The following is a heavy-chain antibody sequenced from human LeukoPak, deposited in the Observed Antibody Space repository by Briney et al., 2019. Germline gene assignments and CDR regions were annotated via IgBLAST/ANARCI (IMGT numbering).Heavy chain of an antibody. CDR2: IYYTGST. J-gene: IGHJ4*02. D-gene: IGHD6-19*01. CDR3: ARDRWLDF. CDR1: GASISSYY. V-gene: IGHV4-59*01. Sequence: PSETLSLTCTVSGASISSYYWSWVRQPPGEGLEWIGYIYYTGSTNYNPSLKSRVTMSIDTSKNQLSLKVKSMTAADTAVYYCARDRWLDFWGQGTLVTVSS.